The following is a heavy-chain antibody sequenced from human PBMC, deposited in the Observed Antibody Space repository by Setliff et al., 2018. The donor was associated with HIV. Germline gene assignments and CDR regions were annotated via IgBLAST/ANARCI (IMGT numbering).Heavy chain of an antibody. CDR2: IIPIFGTA. D-gene: IGHD4-4*01. CDR1: GGTFSSYA. J-gene: IGHJ4*02. V-gene: IGHV1-69*05. Sequence: AASVKVSCKASGGTFSSYAISWVRQAPGQGLEWVGGIIPIFGTANYAQKFQGRVTITTDESTSTAYMELSSLRSEDTAVYYCAKTQTVITVYGPFDSWGQGTPVTVSS. CDR3: AKTQTVITVYGPFDS.